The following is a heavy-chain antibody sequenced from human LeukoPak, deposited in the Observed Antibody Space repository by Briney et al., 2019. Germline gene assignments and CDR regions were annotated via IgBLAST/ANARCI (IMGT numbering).Heavy chain of an antibody. CDR3: AKVSPGYSYGLDY. V-gene: IGHV3-43D*04. CDR1: GFTFDDYA. D-gene: IGHD5-18*01. CDR2: ISWDGGST. Sequence: PGGSLRLSWAASGFTFDDYAMHWVRQAPGKGLEWVSLISWDGGSTYYADSVKGRFTISRDNSKNSLYLQMNSLRAEDTALYYCAKVSPGYSYGLDYWGQGTLVTVSS. J-gene: IGHJ4*02.